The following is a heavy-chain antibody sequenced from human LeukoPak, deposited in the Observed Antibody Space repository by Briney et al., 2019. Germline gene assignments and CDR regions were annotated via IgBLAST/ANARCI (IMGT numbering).Heavy chain of an antibody. CDR2: IYYTGST. CDR3: ARQTFGALYFDS. Sequence: PSETLSLTCAVSGGSITSSNWWSWVRQPPGKGLEWIGEIYYTGSTSYTPSLKSRVTMSFDKSKNLFSLKLTSATAADTAVYYCARQTFGALYFDSWGQGTLVTVSS. V-gene: IGHV4-4*02. D-gene: IGHD3-10*01. CDR1: GGSITSSNW. J-gene: IGHJ4*02.